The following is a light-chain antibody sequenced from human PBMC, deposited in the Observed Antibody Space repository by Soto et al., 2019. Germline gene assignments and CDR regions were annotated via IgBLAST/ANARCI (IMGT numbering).Light chain of an antibody. J-gene: IGKJ5*01. Sequence: EIVMTQSPGTLSVSPGERATLSCRASQSITSDLAWYQHKPGQTPRLLIHGASNRATGIPARFSGVGSGTEFTLPISSLQSEDFGVYYCQQYNKWPQTFGQGTRLEIK. CDR1: QSITSD. CDR3: QQYNKWPQT. V-gene: IGKV3-15*01. CDR2: GAS.